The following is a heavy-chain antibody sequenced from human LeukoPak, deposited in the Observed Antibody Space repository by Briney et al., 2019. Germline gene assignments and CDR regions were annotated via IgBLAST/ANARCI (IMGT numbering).Heavy chain of an antibody. V-gene: IGHV1-18*01. D-gene: IGHD3-3*01. CDR1: GFTFTSYG. CDR3: ARDTDDFWSALGD. Sequence: ASVKVSCKASGFTFTSYGISWVRQAPGQGLEWMGWISTDNGNTNYAQKFHGRVTMTTDTSATTVYMHLRSLRSDDTALYYCARDTDDFWSALGDWGQGTLVTVSS. J-gene: IGHJ4*02. CDR2: ISTDNGNT.